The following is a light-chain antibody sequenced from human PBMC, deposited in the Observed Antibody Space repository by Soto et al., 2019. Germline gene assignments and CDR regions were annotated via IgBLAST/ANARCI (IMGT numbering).Light chain of an antibody. V-gene: IGLV2-14*03. Sequence: HSVLTQPASVSGSPGQSVAISCTGTSSDVGGYSYVSWYQQLPGKAPKLMIYDVSNRPSGVSNRFSGSKSGNTASLTISGLQAEDEADYYCSSYTSSTTYVFGTGTKVTVL. CDR3: SSYTSSTTYV. CDR2: DVS. J-gene: IGLJ1*01. CDR1: SSDVGGYSY.